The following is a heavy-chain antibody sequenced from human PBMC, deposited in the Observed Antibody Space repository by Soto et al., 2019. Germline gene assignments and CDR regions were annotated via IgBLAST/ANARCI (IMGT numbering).Heavy chain of an antibody. D-gene: IGHD5-18*01. J-gene: IGHJ4*02. CDR3: ASSIGYSYGYCFDY. CDR2: IYYSGST. Sequence: SETLSLTCTVSGGSISSYYWSWIRQPPGKGLEWIGYIYYSGSTNYNPSLKSRVTISVDTSKNQFSLKLSSVTAADTAVYYCASSIGYSYGYCFDYWGQGTLVTV. V-gene: IGHV4-59*01. CDR1: GGSISSYY.